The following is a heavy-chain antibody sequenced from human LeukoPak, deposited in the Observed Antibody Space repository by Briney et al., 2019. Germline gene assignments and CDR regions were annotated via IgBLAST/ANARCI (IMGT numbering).Heavy chain of an antibody. CDR2: ISYEGGTQ. Sequence: GMSLRLSCAASGVTLSPYGMHWVRQAPGKGLEWVAVISYEGGTQHYADSAKGRFIISRDNPRNTLYLQMNILRTEDTAVYYCAKEGTPQVSTWYDLWGQGTQVIVSS. CDR1: GVTLSPYG. D-gene: IGHD3-10*01. CDR3: AKEGTPQVSTWYDL. J-gene: IGHJ5*02. V-gene: IGHV3-30*18.